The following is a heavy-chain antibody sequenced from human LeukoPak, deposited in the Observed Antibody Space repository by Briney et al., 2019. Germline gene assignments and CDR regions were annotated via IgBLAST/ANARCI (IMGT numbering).Heavy chain of an antibody. CDR3: SRRASTAVVFDI. CDR2: IYPGDFET. Sequence: GESLKISCMGSGYSFSNNWIGWVGQMPGKGLEWLGIIYPGDFETRYSPSFQGQVTMSADRSISTAYLQWSSLKASDTAMYFCSRRASTAVVFDIWGQGTMVTVSS. CDR1: GYSFSNNW. V-gene: IGHV5-51*01. J-gene: IGHJ3*02.